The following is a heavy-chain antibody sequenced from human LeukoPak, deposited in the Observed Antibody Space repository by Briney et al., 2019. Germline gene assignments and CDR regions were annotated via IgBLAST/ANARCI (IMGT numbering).Heavy chain of an antibody. Sequence: GGSLRLSCAASGFTFSSYWMSWVRQAPGRGLEWVANIKQDGSEEYYVDSVKGRFTISRDNAKNSLYLQMNSLRAEDTAVYYCPSEGSAVAARYHYWGQGTLVTVSS. V-gene: IGHV3-7*04. CDR2: IKQDGSEE. D-gene: IGHD3-9*01. CDR3: PSEGSAVAARYHY. J-gene: IGHJ4*02. CDR1: GFTFSSYW.